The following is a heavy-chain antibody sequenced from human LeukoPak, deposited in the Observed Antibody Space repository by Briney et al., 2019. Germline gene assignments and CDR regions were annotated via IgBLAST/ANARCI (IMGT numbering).Heavy chain of an antibody. D-gene: IGHD2-21*02. CDR1: GFTFSSYS. Sequence: PGGSLRLSCAASGFTFSSYSMNWVRQAPGKGLEWVSSISSSSSYIYYADSVKGRFTISRDNAKNSLYLQMNSPRAEDTAVYYCARYIAVVTATDYWGQGTLVTVSS. CDR3: ARYIAVVTATDY. V-gene: IGHV3-21*01. J-gene: IGHJ4*02. CDR2: ISSSSSYI.